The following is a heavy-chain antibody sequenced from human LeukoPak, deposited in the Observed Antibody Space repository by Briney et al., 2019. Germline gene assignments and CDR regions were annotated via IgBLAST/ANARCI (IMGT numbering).Heavy chain of an antibody. V-gene: IGHV3-30*02. Sequence: GGSLRLSCAASGFTFSSYGMHWVRQAPGKGLEWVAFIRYDGSNKYYADSVKGRFTISRDNSKNTLYLQMNSLRPDDMAVYYCARGQRYSSSWYTSNAFDFWGQGTLVTVSS. CDR1: GFTFSSYG. D-gene: IGHD6-13*01. CDR2: IRYDGSNK. CDR3: ARGQRYSSSWYTSNAFDF. J-gene: IGHJ3*01.